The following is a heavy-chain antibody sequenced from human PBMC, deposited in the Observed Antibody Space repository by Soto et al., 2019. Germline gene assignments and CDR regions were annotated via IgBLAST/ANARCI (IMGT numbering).Heavy chain of an antibody. CDR2: INHSGST. V-gene: IGHV4-34*01. Sequence: SETLSLTCAVYGGSFSGYYWSWIRQPPGKGLEWIGEINHSGSTNYNPSLKSRVTISVDTSKNQFSLKLSSVTAADTAVYYCARGRPPIVVVVAATGGYGMDVWGQGTTVTVS. CDR1: GGSFSGYY. D-gene: IGHD2-15*01. J-gene: IGHJ6*02. CDR3: ARGRPPIVVVVAATGGYGMDV.